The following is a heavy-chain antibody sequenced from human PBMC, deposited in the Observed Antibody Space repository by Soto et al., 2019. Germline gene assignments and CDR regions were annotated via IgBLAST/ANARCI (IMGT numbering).Heavy chain of an antibody. CDR3: ASGAIFGVVPSGGFDP. V-gene: IGHV1-69*13. CDR2: IIPIFGTA. D-gene: IGHD3-3*01. J-gene: IGHJ5*02. Sequence: SVKVSCKASGGTFSSYAISWVRQAPGQGLEWMGGIIPIFGTANYAQRFQGRVTITADESTSTAYMELSSLRSEDTAVYYCASGAIFGVVPSGGFDPWGQGTLVTVSS. CDR1: GGTFSSYA.